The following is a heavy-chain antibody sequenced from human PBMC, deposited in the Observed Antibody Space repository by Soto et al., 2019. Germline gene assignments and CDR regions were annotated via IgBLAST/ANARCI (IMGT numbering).Heavy chain of an antibody. CDR2: ISYSGST. J-gene: IGHJ5*02. V-gene: IGHV4-30-4*01. D-gene: IGHD5-18*01. CDR3: ARHGNNYGYSWFDP. Sequence: QVQLQESGPGLVKPSQTLSLTCTVSGASISSGAYYWIWIRQPPGKGLEWIGYISYSGSTYNPSLHSRVIISIHTSKNQFYLNLTSVTAADTAVYYCARHGNNYGYSWFDPWGQGTVVTVSS. CDR1: GASISSGAYY.